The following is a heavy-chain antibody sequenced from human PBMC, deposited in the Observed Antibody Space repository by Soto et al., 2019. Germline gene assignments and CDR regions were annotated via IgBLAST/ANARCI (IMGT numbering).Heavy chain of an antibody. V-gene: IGHV1-8*01. CDR3: ARGVTAGVDY. CDR2: MQPRDGRT. D-gene: IGHD1-26*01. CDR1: GYSFSSLD. Sequence: QVQLVQSGAEVREPGASVKVSCKASGYSFSSLDINWVRQTTGQGLEWMGWMQPRDGRTGYAQKFQGRVTMTRDTSMNTAYMELSSLTSDDTAFYYCARGVTAGVDYCGQGTLVTVSS. J-gene: IGHJ4*02.